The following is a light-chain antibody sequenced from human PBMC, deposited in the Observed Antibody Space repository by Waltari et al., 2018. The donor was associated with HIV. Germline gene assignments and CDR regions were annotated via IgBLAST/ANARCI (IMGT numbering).Light chain of an antibody. CDR1: SSNIGSNY. Sequence: QSVLTQPPSASGTPGQRVTISCSGSSSNIGSNYVYWYQQLPGTAPKLLIYRNNQRPSRVPDRFSGSKSGTSASLAISGLRSEDEADYYCAAWDDSLSGPGVFGGGTKLTVL. CDR2: RNN. J-gene: IGLJ3*02. V-gene: IGLV1-47*01. CDR3: AAWDDSLSGPGV.